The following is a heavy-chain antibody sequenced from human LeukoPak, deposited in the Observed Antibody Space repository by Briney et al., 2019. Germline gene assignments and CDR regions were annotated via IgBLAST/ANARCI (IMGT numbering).Heavy chain of an antibody. CDR3: ARHPPGQHLIGRYYSYSMDV. D-gene: IGHD6-13*01. J-gene: IGHJ6*02. CDR2: SRNKGRGYST. Sequence: GGSLSLSCAASGFTFSDHHMDWVRQAPGEGLEWIGRSRNKGRGYSTVFAASVKGRFTISRDEPKNSFLQMNSLKTEDTAVYYCARHPPGQHLIGRYYSYSMDVWGQGTTVSVSS. CDR1: GFTFSDHH. V-gene: IGHV3-72*01.